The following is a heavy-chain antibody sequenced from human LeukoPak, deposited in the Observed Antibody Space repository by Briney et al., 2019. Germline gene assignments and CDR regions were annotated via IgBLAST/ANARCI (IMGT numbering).Heavy chain of an antibody. V-gene: IGHV1-2*02. D-gene: IGHD3-10*01. J-gene: IGHJ4*02. Sequence: ASVKVSCKASGHTFTGYYIHWVRQAPGQRLEWMGWINPNSSGTNYAQKFQGRVTMTRDTSISTAYMELSRLRSDDTAVYYCARKRIFFGEADFDYWGQGTLVTVSS. CDR3: ARKRIFFGEADFDY. CDR1: GHTFTGYY. CDR2: INPNSSGT.